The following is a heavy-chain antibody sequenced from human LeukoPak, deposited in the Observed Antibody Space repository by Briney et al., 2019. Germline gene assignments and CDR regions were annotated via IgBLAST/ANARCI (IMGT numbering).Heavy chain of an antibody. CDR3: ARDQSEGYSGYDHYYYGMDV. CDR2: TYYRSKWYN. Sequence: SQTLSLTCAISGDSFSSNSAAWDWIRQSPSRGLEWLGRTYYRSKWYNDYAVSVKSRITINPDTSKNQFSLQLNSVTPEDTAVYYCARDQSEGYSGYDHYYYGMDVWGQGTTVTVS. CDR1: GDSFSSNSAA. J-gene: IGHJ6*02. V-gene: IGHV6-1*01. D-gene: IGHD5-12*01.